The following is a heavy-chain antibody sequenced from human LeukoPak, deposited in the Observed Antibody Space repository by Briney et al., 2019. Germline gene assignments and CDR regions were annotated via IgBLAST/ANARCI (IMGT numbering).Heavy chain of an antibody. CDR3: ARPIAGDYQDFDS. CDR2: IYPGDSDT. V-gene: IGHV5-51*01. CDR1: GYNFITYW. D-gene: IGHD4-17*01. Sequence: GESLKISCKGSGYNFITYWIGWVRQMPGKGLEWMGIIYPGDSDTRYSPSFQGQVTISADKSISTAYLQWSSLKASDTAMYYCARPIAGDYQDFDSWGQGTLVTVSS. J-gene: IGHJ4*02.